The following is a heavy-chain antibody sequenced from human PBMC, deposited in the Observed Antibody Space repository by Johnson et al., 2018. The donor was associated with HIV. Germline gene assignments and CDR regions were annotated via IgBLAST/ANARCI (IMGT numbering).Heavy chain of an antibody. V-gene: IGHV3-33*06. Sequence: QVQLVESGGGVVQPGRSLRLSCAASGFTFSSYGMHWVRQAPGKGLEWVALVWYDGSNKYYADSVKGRFTIFRDNSENTLYLQMNRLRAEDTAVYYCAKDRTNWGDDAFDSWGQGTMVTVSS. CDR1: GFTFSSYG. CDR2: VWYDGSNK. D-gene: IGHD3-16*01. CDR3: AKDRTNWGDDAFDS. J-gene: IGHJ3*02.